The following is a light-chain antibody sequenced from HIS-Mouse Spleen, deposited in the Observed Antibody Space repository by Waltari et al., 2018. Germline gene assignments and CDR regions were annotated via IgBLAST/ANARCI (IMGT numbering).Light chain of an antibody. J-gene: IGLJ3*02. V-gene: IGLV1-47*01. CDR1: RSNIGSNY. CDR3: AAWDDSLSGPV. CDR2: RNN. Sequence: QSVLTQPPSASGTPGQRVTIPCSGSRSNIGSNYVYWYQPLPGTAPKLLIYRNNQRPSGVPDRSSGSKSGTSASLAISGLRSEDEADYYCAAWDDSLSGPVFGGGTKLTVL.